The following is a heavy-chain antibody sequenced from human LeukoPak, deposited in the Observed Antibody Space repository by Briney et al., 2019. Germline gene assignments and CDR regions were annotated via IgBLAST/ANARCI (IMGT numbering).Heavy chain of an antibody. CDR1: GFPFSSYW. V-gene: IGHV3-74*01. D-gene: IGHD5-12*01. CDR2: IKPDGSSM. J-gene: IGHJ4*02. Sequence: GGSLRLSCAASGFPFSSYWMNWVRQAPGKGLVWVSRIKPDGSSMSYADSVQGRFTISRDNAKNTLYLQMNSLRAEDTAVYYCATLYGGSTDYWGQGTLVTVSS. CDR3: ATLYGGSTDY.